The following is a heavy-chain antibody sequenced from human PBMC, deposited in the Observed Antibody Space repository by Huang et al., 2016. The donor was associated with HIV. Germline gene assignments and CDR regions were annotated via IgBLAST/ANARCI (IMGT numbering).Heavy chain of an antibody. J-gene: IGHJ4*02. V-gene: IGHV1-46*01. CDR2: IKPNTGAT. Sequence: QVQLVQSGAEVKKPGASTKVACKASGYTFPNYYIHWVGQAPGHGLEWMGIIKPNTGATNYAQKFRGRVTMTRDTSTNTVYMELRSLRSQDTAMYYCVREKGITVMVEMNYFDYWGPGSQVTVSS. CDR1: GYTFPNYY. D-gene: IGHD3-22*01. CDR3: VREKGITVMVEMNYFDY.